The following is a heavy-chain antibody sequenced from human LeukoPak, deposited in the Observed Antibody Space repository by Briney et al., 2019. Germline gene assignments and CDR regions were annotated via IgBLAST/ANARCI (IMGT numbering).Heavy chain of an antibody. CDR3: ARDFVDTSDELELDFDY. D-gene: IGHD1-7*01. CDR1: GYTFTGYY. Sequence: EASVKVSCKASGYTFTGYYMHWVRQAPGQGLEWMGWINPNSGGTNYAQKFQGGVAMTRDTSISTAYMELSRLRSDDTAVYYCARDFVDTSDELELDFDYWGQGTLVTVSS. CDR2: INPNSGGT. V-gene: IGHV1-2*02. J-gene: IGHJ4*02.